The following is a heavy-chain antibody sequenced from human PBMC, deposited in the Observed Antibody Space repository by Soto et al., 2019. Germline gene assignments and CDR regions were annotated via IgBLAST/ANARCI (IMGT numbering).Heavy chain of an antibody. CDR3: ARGHGVIIGAMDV. Sequence: ASVKVSCKSSGYRFETYAMSWVRQAPGQGLEWMGWIRAYNIDTYYAQKFQDRVTMTTDTSTGTAYMELRSLRSDDTAVCYCARGHGVIIGAMDVWGQGTTVTVSS. J-gene: IGHJ6*02. CDR1: GYRFETYA. V-gene: IGHV1-18*01. CDR2: IRAYNIDT. D-gene: IGHD3-3*01.